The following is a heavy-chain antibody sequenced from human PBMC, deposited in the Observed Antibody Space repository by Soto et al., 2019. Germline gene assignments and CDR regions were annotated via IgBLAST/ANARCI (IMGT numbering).Heavy chain of an antibody. CDR3: AGPGGDSGALHAFDD. Sequence: PSETLSLTCTVSGGSISSCGYYWSWIRQHPGKGLEWIGYIYYSGSTYYNPSLKSRVTISVDTSKNQFSLKLSSVTAADTAVYYCAGPGGDSGALHAFDDWGQGTLVTVSS. V-gene: IGHV4-31*03. D-gene: IGHD4-17*01. CDR2: IYYSGST. CDR1: GGSISSCGYY. J-gene: IGHJ4*02.